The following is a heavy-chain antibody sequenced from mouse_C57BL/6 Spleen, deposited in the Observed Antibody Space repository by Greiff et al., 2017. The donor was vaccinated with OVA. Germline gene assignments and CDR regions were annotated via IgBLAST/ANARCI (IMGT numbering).Heavy chain of an antibody. V-gene: IGHV1-80*01. D-gene: IGHD2-4*01. Sequence: QVQLKESGAELVKPGASVKISCKASGYAFSSYWMNWVKQRPGKGLEWIGQIYPGDGDTNYNGKFKGKATLTADKSSSTAYMQLSSLTSEDSAVYFCARSPYDYDSAWFAYWGQGTLVTVSA. CDR3: ARSPYDYDSAWFAY. CDR1: GYAFSSYW. J-gene: IGHJ3*01. CDR2: IYPGDGDT.